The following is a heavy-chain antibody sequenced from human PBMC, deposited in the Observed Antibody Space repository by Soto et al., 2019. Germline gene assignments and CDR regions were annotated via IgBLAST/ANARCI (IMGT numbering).Heavy chain of an antibody. Sequence: GGSLKLSFAASGFPFISYSRNWVRQAPGKGWEWASSISSSSSYIYSPDSVKGRFTISRDNAKNSLYLQMNSLRAEDTAVYYCARAGTVTHDAFDIWGQGTMVTVSS. J-gene: IGHJ3*02. CDR3: ARAGTVTHDAFDI. CDR2: ISSSSSYI. V-gene: IGHV3-21*01. D-gene: IGHD4-17*01. CDR1: GFPFISYS.